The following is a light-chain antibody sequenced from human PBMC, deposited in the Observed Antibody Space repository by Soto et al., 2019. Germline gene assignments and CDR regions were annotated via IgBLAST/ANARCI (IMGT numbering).Light chain of an antibody. V-gene: IGKV1-5*01. CDR3: QQYNSYSWT. Sequence: DIQMTQSPSTLSASVGDRVTITCRASQSISSWLAWYQQKPGEAPKLLIYDASSLESGVPSRFSGSGSGTEFTLTISSLQPDDFATYYCQQYNSYSWTFGQGTTVDIX. J-gene: IGKJ1*01. CDR2: DAS. CDR1: QSISSW.